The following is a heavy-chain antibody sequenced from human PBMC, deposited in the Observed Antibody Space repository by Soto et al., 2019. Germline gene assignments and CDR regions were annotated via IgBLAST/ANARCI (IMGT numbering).Heavy chain of an antibody. CDR3: ARLYSSSWYFDY. Sequence: SETLSLTCTVSGGSISSSSYYWGWIRQPPGKGLEWIGSIYYSGSTYYNPSLKSRVTISVDTSKNQFSLKLSSVTAADTAVYYCARLYSSSWYFDYWGQGTLVTVSS. J-gene: IGHJ4*02. V-gene: IGHV4-39*01. CDR2: IYYSGST. CDR1: GGSISSSSYY. D-gene: IGHD6-13*01.